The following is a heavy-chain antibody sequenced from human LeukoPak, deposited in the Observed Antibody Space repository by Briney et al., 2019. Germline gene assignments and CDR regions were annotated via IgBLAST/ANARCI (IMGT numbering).Heavy chain of an antibody. CDR1: GYTFTGYY. CDR2: INPNSGGT. D-gene: IGHD3-16*02. CDR3: AHLQDYVWGSYRYLDGTIFDY. V-gene: IGHV1-2*02. Sequence: GASVKVSCKASGYTFTGYYMHWVRQAPGQRLEWMGWINPNSGGTNYAQKFQGRVTMTRDTSISTAYMELSRLRSDDTAVYYCAHLQDYVWGSYRYLDGTIFDYWGQGTLVTVSS. J-gene: IGHJ4*02.